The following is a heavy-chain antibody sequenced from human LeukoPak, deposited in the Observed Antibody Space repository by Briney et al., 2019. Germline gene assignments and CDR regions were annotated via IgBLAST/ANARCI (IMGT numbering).Heavy chain of an antibody. V-gene: IGHV4-59*08. CDR1: GGSISSYY. D-gene: IGHD2-8*01. Sequence: SETLSLTCTVSGGSISSYYWSWIRQPPGKGLEWIGYIYYSGSTNYNPSLKSRVTISVDTSKNQFSLKLSSVTAADTAVYYCARLLGVSEAYYFDYWGQGTLVTVSS. CDR3: ARLLGVSEAYYFDY. J-gene: IGHJ4*02. CDR2: IYYSGST.